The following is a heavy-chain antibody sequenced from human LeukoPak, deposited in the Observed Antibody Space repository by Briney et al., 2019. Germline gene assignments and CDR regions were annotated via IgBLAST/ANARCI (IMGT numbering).Heavy chain of an antibody. CDR1: GGSIRSYY. CDR2: IYTSGST. CDR3: ARVTAMVTEFDY. D-gene: IGHD5-18*01. J-gene: IGHJ4*02. V-gene: IGHV4-4*07. Sequence: SETLSLTCTVSGGSIRSYYWSWIRQPAGKGLDWIGRIYTSGSTNYNPSLKSRVTMSVDTSKNQFSLKLSSVTAADTAVYYCARVTAMVTEFDYWGQGTLVTVSS.